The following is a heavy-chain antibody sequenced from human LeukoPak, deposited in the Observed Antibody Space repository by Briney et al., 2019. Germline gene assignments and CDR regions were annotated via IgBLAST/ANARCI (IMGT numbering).Heavy chain of an antibody. V-gene: IGHV3-66*01. CDR3: ARDACSSTSCYAFGY. J-gene: IGHJ4*02. Sequence: GGSLRLSCAVSGFTVSSNYMSWVRQAPGKGLEWVSVIYSGGSTYYADSVKGRFTISRDNSKNTLYLQMNSLRAEDTAVYYCARDACSSTSCYAFGYWGQGTLVTVSS. CDR1: GFTVSSNY. D-gene: IGHD2-2*01. CDR2: IYSGGST.